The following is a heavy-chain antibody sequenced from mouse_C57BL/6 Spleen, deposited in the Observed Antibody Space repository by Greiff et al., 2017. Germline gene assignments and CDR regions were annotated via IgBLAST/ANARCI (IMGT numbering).Heavy chain of an antibody. CDR3: ARQEGGFFDY. CDR2: ISSGGSYT. Sequence: EVQGVESGGDLVKPGGSLKLSCAASGFTFSSYGMSWVRQTPDKRLEWVATISSGGSYTYYPDSVKGRFTISRDNAKNTLYLQMSSLKSEDTAMYYCARQEGGFFDYWGQGTTLTVSS. J-gene: IGHJ2*01. V-gene: IGHV5-6*01. CDR1: GFTFSSYG.